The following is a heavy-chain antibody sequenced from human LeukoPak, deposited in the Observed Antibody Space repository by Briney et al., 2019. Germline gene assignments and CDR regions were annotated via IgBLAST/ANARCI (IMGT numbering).Heavy chain of an antibody. Sequence: PGGSLRLSCAASGFTFSSHWMSWVRQAPGKGLEWVANIKQDGSEKYYVDSVKGRFTISRDNAKNSLFLQMNSLRGEDTAVYYCARDPTSGSHPHFDFWGQGILVTVSS. V-gene: IGHV3-7*01. CDR2: IKQDGSEK. CDR1: GFTFSSHW. D-gene: IGHD1-26*01. CDR3: ARDPTSGSHPHFDF. J-gene: IGHJ4*02.